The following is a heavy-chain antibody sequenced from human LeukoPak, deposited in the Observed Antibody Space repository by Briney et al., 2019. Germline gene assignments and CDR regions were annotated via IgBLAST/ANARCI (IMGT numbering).Heavy chain of an antibody. J-gene: IGHJ4*02. CDR3: AKLPRYCSGGSCSNYFDY. Sequence: GGSLRLSCAASGFTFSSYAMSWVRQAPGNGLEWVSAISGSGGSTYYADSVKGRFTISRDNSKNTLYLQMNSLRAEDTAVYYCAKLPRYCSGGSCSNYFDYWGQGTLVTVSS. V-gene: IGHV3-23*01. CDR2: ISGSGGST. D-gene: IGHD2-15*01. CDR1: GFTFSSYA.